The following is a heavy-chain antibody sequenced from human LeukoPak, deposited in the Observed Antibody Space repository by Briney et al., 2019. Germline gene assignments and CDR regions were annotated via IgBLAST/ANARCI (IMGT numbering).Heavy chain of an antibody. CDR3: ARSVAPAARLDY. CDR1: GFTFSTYA. V-gene: IGHV3-23*01. Sequence: QSGGSLRLSCAASGFTFSTYALNWVRQAPGKGLEWASAISDSGGAIFYADSVKGRFTMSRDNSKNSLFLQMNSLRAEDTALYYCARSVAPAARLDYWGQGTLATVSS. D-gene: IGHD2-2*01. CDR2: ISDSGGAI. J-gene: IGHJ4*02.